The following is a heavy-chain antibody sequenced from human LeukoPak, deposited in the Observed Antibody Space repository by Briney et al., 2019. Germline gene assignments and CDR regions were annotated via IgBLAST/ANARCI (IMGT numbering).Heavy chain of an antibody. D-gene: IGHD6-19*01. Sequence: SETLSLTCTVSGGSISSSSYYWGWIRQPPGKGLEWIGTIYYSGNTYYNPSLKSRVSISVDTSENQFSLKLSSVTAADTAVYYCARQAVAGNGFDYWGQGTLVTVSS. V-gene: IGHV4-39*01. CDR3: ARQAVAGNGFDY. CDR1: GGSISSSSYY. J-gene: IGHJ4*02. CDR2: IYYSGNT.